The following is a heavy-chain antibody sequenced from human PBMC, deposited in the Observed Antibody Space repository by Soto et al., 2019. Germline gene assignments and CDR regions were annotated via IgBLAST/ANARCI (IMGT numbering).Heavy chain of an antibody. CDR2: ISPDGGRT. V-gene: IGHV1-46*01. CDR3: ATRDAGHY. CDR1: GYTFTTYY. Sequence: QVQLVQSAAEAKKPGASVKVSCKASGYTFTTYYMHWVRQAPGQGLERMGIISPDGGRTSYAQKFQGRVTITRDTSTRTCYMELSSLRSEDTGVYYGATRDAGHYCGEGTLGTGSS. J-gene: IGHJ4*02. D-gene: IGHD2-2*01.